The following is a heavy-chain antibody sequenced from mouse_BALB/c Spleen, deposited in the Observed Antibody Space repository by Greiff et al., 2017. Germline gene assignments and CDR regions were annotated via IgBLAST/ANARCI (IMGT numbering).Heavy chain of an antibody. CDR2: ISSGGST. CDR1: GFTFSSYA. D-gene: IGHD2-3*01. J-gene: IGHJ3*01. CDR3: ARGDDGYYVFAY. V-gene: IGHV5-6-5*01. Sequence: DVQLVESGGGLVKPGGSLKLSCAASGFTFSSYAMSWVRQTPEKRLEWVASISSGGSTYYPDSVKGRFTISRDNARNILYLQMSSLRSEDTAMYYCARGDDGYYVFAYWGQGTLVTVSA.